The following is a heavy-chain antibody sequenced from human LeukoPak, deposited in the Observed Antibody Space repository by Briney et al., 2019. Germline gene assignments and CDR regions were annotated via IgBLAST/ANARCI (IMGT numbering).Heavy chain of an antibody. CDR2: INTDGSSR. CDR1: GFTFSSYW. D-gene: IGHD1-26*01. J-gene: IGHJ4*02. Sequence: GGSLRLSCAAAGFTFSSYWMHWVRQAPGKELVWVSRINTDGSSRIYADSVKGRFTISRDNAKNTLYLQMNSLRAEDTAVYACARGNEWAFDYWAQGTLVTVSS. V-gene: IGHV3-74*01. CDR3: ARGNEWAFDY.